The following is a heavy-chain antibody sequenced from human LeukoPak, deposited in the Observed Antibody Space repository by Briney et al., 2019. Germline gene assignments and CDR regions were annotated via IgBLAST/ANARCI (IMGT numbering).Heavy chain of an antibody. J-gene: IGHJ5*02. CDR3: ARDPGSSFPQNWFDP. V-gene: IGHV1-46*01. CDR2: INPSGGSA. Sequence: ASVKVSCKASGYTFTSYCMHWVRQAPGQGLEYMGIINPSGGSASYAPKFQGRVTMTRDTSTSTFYMELSSLRAEDTAVYYCARDPGSSFPQNWFDPWGQGTLVTSP. CDR1: GYTFTSYC. D-gene: IGHD3-10*01.